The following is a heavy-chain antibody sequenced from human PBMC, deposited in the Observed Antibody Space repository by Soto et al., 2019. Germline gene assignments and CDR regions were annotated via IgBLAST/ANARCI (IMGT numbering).Heavy chain of an antibody. CDR1: GGSFSGYY. Sequence: KTSETLSLTCAVYGGSFSGYYWSWIRQPPGKGLEWIGEINHSGSTNYNPSLKSRATISVDTSKNQFSLKLSSVTAADTAVYYCARGRYDSSGYYKYYYYYGMDVWGQGTTVTVSS. CDR3: ARGRYDSSGYYKYYYYYGMDV. V-gene: IGHV4-34*01. D-gene: IGHD3-22*01. J-gene: IGHJ6*02. CDR2: INHSGST.